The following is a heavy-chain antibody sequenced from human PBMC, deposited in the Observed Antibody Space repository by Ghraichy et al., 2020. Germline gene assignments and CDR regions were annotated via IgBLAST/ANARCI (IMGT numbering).Heavy chain of an antibody. CDR2: IDSDGSDT. D-gene: IGHD1-14*01. V-gene: IGHV3-74*01. CDR1: GFTFSTYW. CDR3: VRDVTTAWSD. Sequence: GGSLRLSCAASGFTFSTYWMHWVRQAPGKGLVWVSRIDSDGSDTSYADSVKGRFTISRDNAKNTLYLQMNSLRVEDTAVYYCVRDVTTAWSDWGQGSLVTVSS. J-gene: IGHJ4*02.